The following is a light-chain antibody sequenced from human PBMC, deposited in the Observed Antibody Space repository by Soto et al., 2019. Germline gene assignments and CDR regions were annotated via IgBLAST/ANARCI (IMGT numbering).Light chain of an antibody. CDR2: DAF. V-gene: IGKV3-11*01. CDR3: QQRSSWPPIT. Sequence: EIVLTQPPATLSLSPGERATLSCRASQSVSSYLAWYQQRPGQAPRLLTYDAFNSATGIPARFSGSGSGTDFTLSIGSPEPEDFAVYYCQQRSSWPPITFGQGTRVE. J-gene: IGKJ5*01. CDR1: QSVSSY.